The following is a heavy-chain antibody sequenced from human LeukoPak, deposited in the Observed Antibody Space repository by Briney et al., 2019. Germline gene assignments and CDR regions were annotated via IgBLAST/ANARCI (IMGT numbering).Heavy chain of an antibody. J-gene: IGHJ4*02. Sequence: ASVKVSCKASGGTFINYAFSWVRQAPGQGLEWVGGIIPLFGAPLYAQKFQGRVTITADERTSTVYMDLSSLRSDDTAVYYCARDEEKAAGSLWGQGTPVIVSS. V-gene: IGHV1-69*01. CDR2: IIPLFGAP. D-gene: IGHD6-13*01. CDR3: ARDEEKAAGSL. CDR1: GGTFINYA.